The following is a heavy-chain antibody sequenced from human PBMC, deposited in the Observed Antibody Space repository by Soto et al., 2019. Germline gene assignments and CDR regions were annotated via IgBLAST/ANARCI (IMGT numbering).Heavy chain of an antibody. CDR3: AAAGDYYCYYMDV. Sequence: PSDTLSLTCTVSGGSISIYYWSWIRQPPGKGLEWIGYIYYSGSTNYNPSLKSRVTISVDTSKNQFSLKLSSVTAADTAVYYCAAAGDYYCYYMDVWGKGTTVTVSS. J-gene: IGHJ6*03. D-gene: IGHD6-13*01. CDR2: IYYSGST. V-gene: IGHV4-59*08. CDR1: GGSISIYY.